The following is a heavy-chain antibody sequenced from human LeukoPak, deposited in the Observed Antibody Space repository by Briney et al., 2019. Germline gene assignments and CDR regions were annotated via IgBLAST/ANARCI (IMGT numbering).Heavy chain of an antibody. V-gene: IGHV5-51*01. Sequence: PGESLKISCKGSGYSFTSYWISWVRQMPGKGLEWMGIIYPGDSHTRYSPSFQGQVTISADKSISTAYLQWSSLKASDTAMYYCARRAGLYYYYMDVWGKGTTVTVSS. J-gene: IGHJ6*03. CDR3: ARRAGLYYYYMDV. CDR2: IYPGDSHT. CDR1: GYSFTSYW.